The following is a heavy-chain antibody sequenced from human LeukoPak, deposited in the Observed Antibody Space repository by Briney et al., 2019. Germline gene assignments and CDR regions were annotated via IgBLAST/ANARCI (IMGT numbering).Heavy chain of an antibody. Sequence: SETLSLTSTVSGGSISTFYWSWIRQSPGKGLEWIGYIYYSGTTNYNPSLKSRVTISVDTSKNQFSLRLNSVTAADTAMYYCARYRNYDFWSGYDKWGQGTLVTVSS. D-gene: IGHD3-3*01. CDR2: IYYSGTT. J-gene: IGHJ4*02. CDR3: ARYRNYDFWSGYDK. V-gene: IGHV4-59*08. CDR1: GGSISTFY.